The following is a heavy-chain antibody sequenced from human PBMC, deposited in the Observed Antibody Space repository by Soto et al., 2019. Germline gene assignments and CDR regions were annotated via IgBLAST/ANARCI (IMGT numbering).Heavy chain of an antibody. CDR2: ISGSGGST. V-gene: IGHV3-23*01. Sequence: GGSLRLSCSASRFTFSSSAMSWVRQAPGKGLEWVSSISGSGGSTYYADSVKGRFTISRDNSKNTLYLQMNSLRAEDTALYYCAKEPNWFDPWGQGTLVTVSS. CDR1: RFTFSSSA. CDR3: AKEPNWFDP. J-gene: IGHJ5*02.